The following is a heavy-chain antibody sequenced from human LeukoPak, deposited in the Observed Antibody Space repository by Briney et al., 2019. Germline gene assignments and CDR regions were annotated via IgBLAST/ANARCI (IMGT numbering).Heavy chain of an antibody. CDR1: GGSISSYY. Sequence: SETLSLTCTVSGGSISSYYWSWIRQPAGKGLEWIGRIYTSGSTNYNASLKSRVSMSVDTSKNQFSLRLNSVTAADTAVYYCARGGGYDSGGYYWGQGTLVTVSS. D-gene: IGHD3-22*01. J-gene: IGHJ4*02. CDR2: IYTSGST. V-gene: IGHV4-4*07. CDR3: ARGGGYDSGGYY.